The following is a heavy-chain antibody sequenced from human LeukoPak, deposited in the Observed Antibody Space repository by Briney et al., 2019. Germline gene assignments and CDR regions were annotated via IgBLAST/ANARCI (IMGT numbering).Heavy chain of an antibody. D-gene: IGHD6-6*01. CDR1: GYTFTSYG. J-gene: IGHJ4*02. CDR3: AREAPYGQLVGSPYDY. V-gene: IGHV1-18*01. Sequence: RASVKVSCKASGYTFTSYGISWVRQAPGQGLEWMGWISAYNGNTNYAQKLQGRVTMTRNTSISTAYMELSRLRSDDTAVYYCAREAPYGQLVGSPYDYWGQGTLVTVSS. CDR2: ISAYNGNT.